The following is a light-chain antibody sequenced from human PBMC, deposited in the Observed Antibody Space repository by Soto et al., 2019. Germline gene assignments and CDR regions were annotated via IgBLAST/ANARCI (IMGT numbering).Light chain of an antibody. CDR3: GSYAGSNTYV. CDR2: EGN. Sequence: QSVLTQPASVSGSPGQSITISCTGTSSYFGSYNLVSWYQQHPGKAPKLIIYEGNKRPSGVSNRFSGSKSGNTASLTISGLQAEDEADYYCGSYAGSNTYVFGTGTKVTVL. J-gene: IGLJ1*01. V-gene: IGLV2-23*01. CDR1: SSYFGSYNL.